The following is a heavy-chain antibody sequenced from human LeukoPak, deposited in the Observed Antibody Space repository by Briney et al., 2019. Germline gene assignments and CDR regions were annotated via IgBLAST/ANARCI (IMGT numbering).Heavy chain of an antibody. CDR1: GFTFSDYY. V-gene: IGHV3-23*01. CDR3: AKDRFYDSSGYHSPYYFDY. D-gene: IGHD3-22*01. Sequence: GGSLRLSCAASGFTFSDYYMSWIRQAPGKGLEWVSAISGSGGSTYYADSVKGRFTISRDNSKNTLYLQMNSLRAEDTAVYYCAKDRFYDSSGYHSPYYFDYWGQGTLVTVSS. CDR2: ISGSGGST. J-gene: IGHJ4*02.